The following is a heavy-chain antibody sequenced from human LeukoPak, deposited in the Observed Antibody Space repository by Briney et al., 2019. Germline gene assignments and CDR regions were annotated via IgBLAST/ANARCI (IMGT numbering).Heavy chain of an antibody. CDR2: ISDSGGST. Sequence: PGGSLRLSCAASGFTFSDYAMTWVRQAPGKGLEWVSTISDSGGSTYYADSVKGRFTISRDNSEDTLYLQMSSLRAEDTAVYYCAKFRISIVSYYYYYGMDVWGQGTTVTVSS. D-gene: IGHD3-16*02. CDR1: GFTFSDYA. CDR3: AKFRISIVSYYYYYGMDV. J-gene: IGHJ6*02. V-gene: IGHV3-23*01.